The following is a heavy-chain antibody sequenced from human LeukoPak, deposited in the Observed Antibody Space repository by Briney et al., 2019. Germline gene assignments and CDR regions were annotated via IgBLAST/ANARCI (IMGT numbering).Heavy chain of an antibody. Sequence: GESLKISCEGSGYPFTTYWIGWVRQMPGKGLEWVGIIYPGDSDTRYSPSFQGQVTISVDKSIKTAYLQWSSLKASDTAMYYCARLRAFGESHPFDYWGQGTLVTVSS. CDR3: ARLRAFGESHPFDY. J-gene: IGHJ4*02. CDR2: IYPGDSDT. V-gene: IGHV5-51*01. D-gene: IGHD3-10*01. CDR1: GYPFTTYW.